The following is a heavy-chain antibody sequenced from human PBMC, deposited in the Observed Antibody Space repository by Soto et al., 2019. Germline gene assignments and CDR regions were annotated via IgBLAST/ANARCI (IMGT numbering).Heavy chain of an antibody. V-gene: IGHV1-18*01. CDR1: GYAFTTYG. D-gene: IGHD1-1*01. CDR3: ARGRYGDY. J-gene: IGHJ4*02. CDR2: ISAHNGNT. Sequence: QVHLVQSGAEVKKPGASVKVSCKGSGYAFTTYGITWVRQAPGQGLEWMGWISAHNGNTNYAQKLQGRVTVTRDTPRSTANREGGGRRSDAGAVYYWARGRYGDYWGQGALVPVPS.